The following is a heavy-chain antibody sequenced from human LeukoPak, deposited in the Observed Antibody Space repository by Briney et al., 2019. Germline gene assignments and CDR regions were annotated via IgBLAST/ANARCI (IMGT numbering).Heavy chain of an antibody. CDR2: IYPGDSDT. CDR1: GYSFTSYW. CDR3: ARLDGDYDILTGYLYYFDY. Sequence: GESLKISCKGPGYSFTSYWIGWVRQMPGKGLEWMGIIYPGDSDTRYSPSFQGQVTISADKSISTAYLQWSSLKASDTAMYYCARLDGDYDILTGYLYYFDYWGQGTLVTVSS. J-gene: IGHJ4*02. V-gene: IGHV5-51*01. D-gene: IGHD3-9*01.